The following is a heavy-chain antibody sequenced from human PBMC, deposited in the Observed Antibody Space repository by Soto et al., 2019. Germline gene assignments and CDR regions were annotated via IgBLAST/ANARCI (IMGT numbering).Heavy chain of an antibody. CDR1: GGSISSGGYS. Sequence: SETLSLTCTVSGGSISSGGYSWGWIRQPPGKGLEWIGYIYHSGSTYYNPSLKSRVTISVDRSKNQFSLKLSSVTAADTAVYYCARAAAGTGTHFDYWGQGTLVTVSS. CDR2: IYHSGST. D-gene: IGHD6-13*01. V-gene: IGHV4-30-2*01. CDR3: ARAAAGTGTHFDY. J-gene: IGHJ4*02.